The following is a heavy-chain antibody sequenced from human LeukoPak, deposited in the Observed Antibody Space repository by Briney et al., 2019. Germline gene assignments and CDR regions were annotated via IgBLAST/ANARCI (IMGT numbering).Heavy chain of an antibody. CDR3: ARVETEGSSWYGVHYFDY. J-gene: IGHJ4*02. Sequence: SETLSLTCTVSGYSISSDYYWGWIRQPPGKGLEWIGSIYHSGSTYYNPSLESRVTISLDTSKNQFSLKLSSVTAADTAMYYCARVETEGSSWYGVHYFDYWGQGTQVTVSS. V-gene: IGHV4-38-2*02. CDR1: GYSISSDYY. CDR2: IYHSGST. D-gene: IGHD6-13*01.